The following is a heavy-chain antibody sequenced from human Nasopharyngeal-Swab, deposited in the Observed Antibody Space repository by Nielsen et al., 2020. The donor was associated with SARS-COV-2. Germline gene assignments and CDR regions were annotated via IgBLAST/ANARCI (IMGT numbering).Heavy chain of an antibody. CDR3: AKDFSGSYGGMDV. V-gene: IGHV3-30*18. Sequence: GESLKISCAASGFTFSSYGMHWVRQAPGKGLEWEAVISYDGSNKYYADSVKGRFTISRDNSKNTLYLQMNSLRAEDTAVYYCAKDFSGSYGGMDVWGQGTTVTVSS. J-gene: IGHJ6*02. CDR2: ISYDGSNK. D-gene: IGHD1-26*01. CDR1: GFTFSSYG.